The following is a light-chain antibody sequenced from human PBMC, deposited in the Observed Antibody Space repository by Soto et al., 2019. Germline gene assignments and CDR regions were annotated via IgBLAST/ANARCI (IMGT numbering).Light chain of an antibody. J-gene: IGLJ1*01. V-gene: IGLV2-14*01. CDR2: EVS. Sequence: SALTHPASVSGSPGQSITMSCTGTSSDVGGYNYVSWYQQHPGKAPKLMIYEVSNRPSGVSNRFSCSKSGNTASLTISGLQAEDEADYYCSSYTSSSTPYVFGTGTKV. CDR3: SSYTSSSTPYV. CDR1: SSDVGGYNY.